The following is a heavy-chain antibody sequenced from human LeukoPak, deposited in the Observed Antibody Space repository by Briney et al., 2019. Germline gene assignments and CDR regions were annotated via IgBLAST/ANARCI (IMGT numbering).Heavy chain of an antibody. V-gene: IGHV3-33*01. CDR3: ARDFDSSSWPSRYYYYGMDV. CDR1: GFTFSTYG. J-gene: IGHJ6*02. D-gene: IGHD6-13*01. Sequence: PGGSLRLSCAASGFTFSTYGMHWVRQAPGKGLEGVAVIWYDGSNKYYADSVKGRFTISRDNSKNTLYLQMNSLRAEDTAVYYCARDFDSSSWPSRYYYYGMDVWGQGTTVTVSS. CDR2: IWYDGSNK.